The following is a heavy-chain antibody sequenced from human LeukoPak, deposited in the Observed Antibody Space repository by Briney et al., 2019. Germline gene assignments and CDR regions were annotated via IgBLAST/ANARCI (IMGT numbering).Heavy chain of an antibody. V-gene: IGHV3-9*01. CDR1: GFTFDDYA. CDR3: ARGQWPREVEDYYFDY. Sequence: GGSLRLSCAASGFTFDDYAMHWVRQAPGKGLEWVSGISWNSGSIGYADSVKGRFTISRDNAKNSLYLQMNSLRAEDTALYYCARGQWPREVEDYYFDYWGQGTLVTVSS. CDR2: ISWNSGSI. J-gene: IGHJ4*02. D-gene: IGHD6-19*01.